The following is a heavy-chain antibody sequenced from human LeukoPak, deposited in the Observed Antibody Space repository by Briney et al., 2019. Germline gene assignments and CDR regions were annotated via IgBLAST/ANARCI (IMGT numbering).Heavy chain of an antibody. Sequence: GGSLRLSCAASGFTFSSYEMNWVRQAPGKGLEWVSYISSSGSTIYYADSVKGRFTISRDNAKNSLYLQMNSLRAEDTAVYYCARDYQVVPAANQLDWFDPWGQGTLVTVSS. CDR2: ISSSGSTI. J-gene: IGHJ5*02. V-gene: IGHV3-48*03. CDR3: ARDYQVVPAANQLDWFDP. CDR1: GFTFSSYE. D-gene: IGHD2-2*01.